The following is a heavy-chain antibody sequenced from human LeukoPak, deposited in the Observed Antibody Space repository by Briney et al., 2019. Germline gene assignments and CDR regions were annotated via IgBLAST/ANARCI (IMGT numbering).Heavy chain of an antibody. D-gene: IGHD6-19*01. CDR1: GFTFGDYG. CDR2: IRSKAYGGTT. Sequence: GRSLRLSCTASGFTFGDYGMSWVRQAPGKGLEWVGFIRSKAYGGTTEYAASVKGRFTISRDDSKSIAYLQMNSLKTEDTAGYYCTRDAALVAVAGSPFDYWGQGTLVIVSS. V-gene: IGHV3-49*04. CDR3: TRDAALVAVAGSPFDY. J-gene: IGHJ4*02.